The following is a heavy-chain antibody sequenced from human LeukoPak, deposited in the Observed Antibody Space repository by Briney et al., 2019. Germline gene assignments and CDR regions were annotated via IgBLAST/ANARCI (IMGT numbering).Heavy chain of an antibody. CDR2: INAGNGNT. CDR3: ARTKWELPHLFDY. J-gene: IGHJ4*02. Sequence: ASVKVSCKASGYTFTSYAMHWVRQAPGQRLEWMGWINAGNGNTKYSQKFQGRVTITRDTSASAAYMELSSLRSEDTAVYYCARTKWELPHLFDYWGQGTLVTVSS. V-gene: IGHV1-3*01. CDR1: GYTFTSYA. D-gene: IGHD1-26*01.